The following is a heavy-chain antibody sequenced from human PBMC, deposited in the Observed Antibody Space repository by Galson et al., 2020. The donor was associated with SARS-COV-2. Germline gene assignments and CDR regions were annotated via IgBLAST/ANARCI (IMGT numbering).Heavy chain of an antibody. CDR3: ARHDIREYDYVWGSYDY. J-gene: IGHJ4*02. CDR1: GCSISSSSYY. V-gene: IGHV4-39*01. Sequence: SETLSLTCTASGCSISSSSYYWGWIRQPPGKGLEWIGSIYYSRSTYYNPSLKSRVTISVDTSKNQFSLKLSSVTAADTAVYYCARHDIREYDYVWGSYDYWGQGTLVTVSS. CDR2: IYYSRST. D-gene: IGHD3-16*01.